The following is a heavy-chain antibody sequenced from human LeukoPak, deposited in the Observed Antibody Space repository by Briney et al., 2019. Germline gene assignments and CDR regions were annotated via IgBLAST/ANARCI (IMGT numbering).Heavy chain of an antibody. J-gene: IGHJ3*02. D-gene: IGHD5-18*01. CDR2: IRYDGSNK. CDR1: GFTFSSYG. V-gene: IGHV3-30*02. Sequence: GGSLRLSCAASGFTFSSYGMHWVRQAPGKGLEWVAFIRYDGSNKYYADSVKGRFTISRDNSKNTLYLQMNSLRAEDTAVYYCAKDGRLWRLPHDAFDIWGQGTMVTVSS. CDR3: AKDGRLWRLPHDAFDI.